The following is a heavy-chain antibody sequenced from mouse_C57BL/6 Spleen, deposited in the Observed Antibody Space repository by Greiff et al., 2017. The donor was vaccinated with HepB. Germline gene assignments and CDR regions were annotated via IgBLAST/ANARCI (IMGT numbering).Heavy chain of an antibody. J-gene: IGHJ4*01. Sequence: QVHVKQSGPELVKPGASVKISCKASGYAFSSSWMNWVKQRPGKGLEWIGRIYPGDGDTNYNGKFKGKATLTADKSSSTAYMQLSSLTSEDSAVYFCSSIYYNDYYAMDYWGQGTSVTVSS. CDR3: SSIYYNDYYAMDY. V-gene: IGHV1-82*01. D-gene: IGHD1-1*01. CDR2: IYPGDGDT. CDR1: GYAFSSSW.